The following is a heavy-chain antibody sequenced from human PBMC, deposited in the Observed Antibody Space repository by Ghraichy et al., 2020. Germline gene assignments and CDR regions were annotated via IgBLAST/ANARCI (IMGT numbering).Heavy chain of an antibody. D-gene: IGHD3-9*01. Sequence: GGSLRLSCAASGFTFDDYAMHWVRQAPGKGLEWVSGISWNSGSIGYADSVKGRFTISRDNAKNSLYLQMNSLRAEDMALYYCAKGSDYDILTGYSYWGQGTLVTVSS. CDR1: GFTFDDYA. CDR3: AKGSDYDILTGYSY. J-gene: IGHJ4*02. CDR2: ISWNSGSI. V-gene: IGHV3-9*03.